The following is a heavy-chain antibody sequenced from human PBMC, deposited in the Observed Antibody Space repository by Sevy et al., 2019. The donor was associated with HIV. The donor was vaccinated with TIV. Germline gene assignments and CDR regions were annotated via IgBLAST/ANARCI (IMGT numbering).Heavy chain of an antibody. J-gene: IGHJ3*02. V-gene: IGHV3-23*01. CDR1: GITFNNYA. Sequence: GGSLRLSCAASGITFNNYAMNWVRQAPGKGVDWVSTIFGSGGTTYYADSVKGRFTISRDNSKNTLYLQMNSLRTEDTALYYCAGGRFDSSGSFDAFDMWGQGTMVTVSS. CDR3: AGGRFDSSGSFDAFDM. D-gene: IGHD3-22*01. CDR2: IFGSGGTT.